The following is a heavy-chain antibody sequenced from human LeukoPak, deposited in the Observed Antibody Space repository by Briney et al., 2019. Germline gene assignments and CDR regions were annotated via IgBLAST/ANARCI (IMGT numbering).Heavy chain of an antibody. J-gene: IGHJ1*01. CDR1: GGSISSYY. D-gene: IGHD2-21*02. V-gene: IGHV4-4*09. CDR3: ASSASCGGDCYQYFQH. CDR2: IYTSGST. Sequence: SETLSLTCTVSGGSISSYYWSWIRQPPGKGLEWIGYIYTSGSTIYNPSLKSRVTISLDTSKSQFSLKLSSVTAADTAVYFCASSASCGGDCYQYFQHWGQGTLVTVSS.